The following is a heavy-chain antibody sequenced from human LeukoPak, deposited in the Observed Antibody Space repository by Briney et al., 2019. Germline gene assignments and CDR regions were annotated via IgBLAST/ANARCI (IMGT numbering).Heavy chain of an antibody. CDR2: IYHSGST. J-gene: IGHJ4*02. Sequence: SQTLSLTCAVSGGSISSGGYSWSWIRQPPGKGLEWIGYIYHSGSTYYNPSLKSRVTISVDRSKNQFSLKLSSVTAADTAVHYCAREAYYFDYWGQGTLVTVSS. CDR1: GGSISSGGYS. CDR3: AREAYYFDY. V-gene: IGHV4-30-2*01.